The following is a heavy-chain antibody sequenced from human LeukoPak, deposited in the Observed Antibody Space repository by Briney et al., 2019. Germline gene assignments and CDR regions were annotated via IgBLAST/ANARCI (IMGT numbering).Heavy chain of an antibody. CDR3: ARSLVGAFDY. J-gene: IGHJ4*02. CDR2: ISYDGSNK. Sequence: PGGSLRLSCAASGSTFSSYAMHWVRQAPGKGLEWVAVISYDGSNKYYADSVKGRFTISRDNSKNTLYLQMNSLRAEDTAVYYCARSLVGAFDYWGQGTLVTVSS. V-gene: IGHV3-30-3*01. D-gene: IGHD1-26*01. CDR1: GSTFSSYA.